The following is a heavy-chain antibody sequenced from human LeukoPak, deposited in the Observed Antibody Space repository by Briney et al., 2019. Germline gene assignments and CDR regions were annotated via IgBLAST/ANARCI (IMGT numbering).Heavy chain of an antibody. D-gene: IGHD3-10*02. J-gene: IGHJ6*04. Sequence: GGSLGLSCAASGLTFSSYEMNWVHQAPGKGLEWVSYISSSGSTIYYADSVKGRFTISRDNAKNSLYLQMNSLRAEDTAVYYCAELGITMIGGVWGKGTTVTISS. CDR3: AELGITMIGGV. CDR2: ISSSGSTI. CDR1: GLTFSSYE. V-gene: IGHV3-48*03.